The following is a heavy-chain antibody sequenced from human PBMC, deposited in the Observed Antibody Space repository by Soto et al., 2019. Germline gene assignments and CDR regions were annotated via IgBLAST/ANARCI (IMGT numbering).Heavy chain of an antibody. J-gene: IGHJ4*02. Sequence: QVQLVESGGGVVQPGRSLRLSCAESGFIFNNYGMHWVRQAPGKGLEWVAVIWYDGSNKYYADSVKGRFTISRDNSKNTLYLQMSSLRVEDTAVYFSARGDSSGHYWGQGTLVTVSS. CDR1: GFIFNNYG. CDR3: ARGDSSGHY. V-gene: IGHV3-33*01. D-gene: IGHD3-22*01. CDR2: IWYDGSNK.